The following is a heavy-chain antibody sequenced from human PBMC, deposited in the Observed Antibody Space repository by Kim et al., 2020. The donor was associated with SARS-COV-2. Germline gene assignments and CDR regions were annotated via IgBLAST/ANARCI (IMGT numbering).Heavy chain of an antibody. V-gene: IGHV1-18*04. J-gene: IGHJ4*02. CDR2: ISARDGNT. CDR3: ARGAYGDVSFDY. CDR1: GYMFTAYG. Sequence: ASVKVSCKACGYMFTAYGFSWVRQAPGQGLEWLGWISARDGNTKYGQKVQGRVIMTTDTSTNTAYLELWSLRYDDTAMYYCARGAYGDVSFDYWGLGTLV. D-gene: IGHD4-17*01.